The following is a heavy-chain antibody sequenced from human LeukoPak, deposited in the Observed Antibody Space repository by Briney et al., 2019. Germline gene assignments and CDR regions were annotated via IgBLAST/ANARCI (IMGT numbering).Heavy chain of an antibody. CDR1: GFTFSSYA. J-gene: IGHJ4*02. CDR2: IKEDESDE. CDR3: ARWRGRQSEFDY. Sequence: PGVSLRLSCAASGFTFSSYAMSWVRQAPGKGLEWVAHIKEDESDEYYVDSVRGRFTASRDNAKNSVNLQMNSLRVEDTAVYYCARWRGRQSEFDYWGQGTLVTVSS. V-gene: IGHV3-7*01. D-gene: IGHD1-1*01.